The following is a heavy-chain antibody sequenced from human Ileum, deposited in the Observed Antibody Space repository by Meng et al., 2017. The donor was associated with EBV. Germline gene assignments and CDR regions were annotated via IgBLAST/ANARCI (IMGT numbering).Heavy chain of an antibody. J-gene: IGHJ4*02. CDR1: GGSISGSNW. D-gene: IGHD1-14*01. V-gene: IGHV4-4*03. CDR2: IYHSGIT. Sequence: GLLQGRGLVVVKPPGPLSLTCAVSGGSISGSNWWSWVLQPPGKGLEWIGKIYHSGITIYNPSLKSRVTMSVDNSKNQFSLKLNSMTAADTAVYYCARDPTGGEDHQRVWGQGTLVTVSS. CDR3: ARDPTGGEDHQRV.